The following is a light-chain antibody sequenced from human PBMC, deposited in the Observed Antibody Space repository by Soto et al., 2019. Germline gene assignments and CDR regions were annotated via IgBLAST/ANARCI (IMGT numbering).Light chain of an antibody. Sequence: IVMRQSPATLSVYPGEGDTLFCRACQSIDTNLAWYQQKPGQPPRPLIYDPPTRATGAPPRIGASGSGTEFTPRTTSLQSEDFEIYYCQQYNNWPITSAQGPEWRL. CDR2: DPP. V-gene: IGKV3-15*01. CDR1: QSIDTN. CDR3: QQYNNWPIT. J-gene: IGKJ5*01.